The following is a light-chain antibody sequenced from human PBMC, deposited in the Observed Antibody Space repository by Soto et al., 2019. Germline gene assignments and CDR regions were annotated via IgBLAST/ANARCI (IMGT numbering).Light chain of an antibody. CDR3: QQYNDYVYT. J-gene: IGKJ2*01. Sequence: DIRLTQSPSTLSGSVGDRVTITCRASQTFXSWFAWYQQKPGKAPKILXYYVSTLESGVPSRLSGGGSGTEFTLTISGLQPDYFATYYCQQYNDYVYTFGQGTKVEI. CDR1: QTFXSW. CDR2: YVS. V-gene: IGKV1-5*01.